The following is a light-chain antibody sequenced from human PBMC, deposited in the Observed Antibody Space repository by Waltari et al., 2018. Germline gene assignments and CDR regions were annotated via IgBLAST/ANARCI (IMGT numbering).Light chain of an antibody. CDR2: KAS. Sequence: DIQMTQSPSTLSASVGDRVTITCRASQSPSHWLAWYQQKPGKAPKVLIYKASTLESGVPSRFSGSGSGTEFTLTISSLQPDDFASYYCQPYRNLWTFGQGTKVEIK. V-gene: IGKV1-5*03. CDR3: QPYRNLWT. CDR1: QSPSHW. J-gene: IGKJ1*01.